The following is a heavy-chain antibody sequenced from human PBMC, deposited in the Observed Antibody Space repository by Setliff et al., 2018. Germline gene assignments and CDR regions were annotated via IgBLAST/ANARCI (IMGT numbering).Heavy chain of an antibody. CDR2: IRNKFNSLAT. J-gene: IGHJ4*02. V-gene: IGHV3-73*01. CDR3: ATNVLVAGSSLDS. D-gene: IGHD2-8*02. CDR1: GFAFVGVE. Sequence: GGSLRLSCAASGFAFVGVEIHWVRQASGKGLEWVGRIRNKFNSLATQYGESFKGRFTISRDDSKNTAYLQMRSLKGEDTALSYCATNVLVAGSSLDSWGQGSLVTVSS.